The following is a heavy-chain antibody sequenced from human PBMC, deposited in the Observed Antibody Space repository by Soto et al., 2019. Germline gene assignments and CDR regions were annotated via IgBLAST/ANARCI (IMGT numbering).Heavy chain of an antibody. CDR2: ITWHSGTI. Sequence: EVQLVESGGGLVQPGRSLRLSCAASGFTFDQYTMHWVRQAPGKGLEWVSSITWHSGTIGYADSVKGRFTISRDNAKNSVYLQMNSLRGEDTALYYCAKEMITFGDFNYYYMDVWGKGTTVTVS. J-gene: IGHJ6*03. V-gene: IGHV3-9*01. D-gene: IGHD3-16*01. CDR3: AKEMITFGDFNYYYMDV. CDR1: GFTFDQYT.